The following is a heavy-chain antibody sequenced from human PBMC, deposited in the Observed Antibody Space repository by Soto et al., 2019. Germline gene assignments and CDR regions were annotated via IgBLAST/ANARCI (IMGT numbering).Heavy chain of an antibody. V-gene: IGHV3-48*02. J-gene: IGHJ4*02. CDR1: AFTSSTFG. Sequence: GGSLTLSWAAAAFTSSTFGIDWVRLAPGKVLELLSFVTYTGDATYYAASVKGRFTISRDTAQKSVYLQLSSLRDDDTAVYYCARDGYQRLDYWGQGTLVTVSS. CDR3: ARDGYQRLDY. CDR2: VTYTGDAT. D-gene: IGHD5-12*01.